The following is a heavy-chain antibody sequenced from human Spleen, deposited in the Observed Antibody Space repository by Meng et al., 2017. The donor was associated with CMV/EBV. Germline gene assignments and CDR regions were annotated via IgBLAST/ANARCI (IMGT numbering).Heavy chain of an antibody. CDR2: IYSGSSST. CDR1: GFTFSSYA. J-gene: IGHJ4*02. V-gene: IGHV3-23*03. Sequence: GGSLRLSCAASGFTFSSYAMSWVRQAPGKGLEWVSVIYSGSSSTNYADSVKGRFTISRDNSKNTLYLQMNSLRAEDTAVYYCAKDATGEYYDYVWGSYPTGSYFDYWGQGTLVTVSS. CDR3: AKDATGEYYDYVWGSYPTGSYFDY. D-gene: IGHD3-16*02.